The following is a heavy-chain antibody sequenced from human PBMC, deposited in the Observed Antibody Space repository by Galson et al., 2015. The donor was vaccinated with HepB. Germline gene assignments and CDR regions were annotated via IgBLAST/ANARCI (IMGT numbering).Heavy chain of an antibody. V-gene: IGHV3-11*05. CDR2: ISSSSRYT. CDR1: GFTFSDYY. D-gene: IGHD5-18*01. J-gene: IGHJ3*02. Sequence: SLRLSCAASGFTFSDYYMNWIRQAPGKGLEWVSYISSSSRYTNYADSVEGRFTISRDNAKNSLYLQMNSLRAEDTAVYYCARGPRIQLWSSHDAFDIWGQGTMVTVSS. CDR3: ARGPRIQLWSSHDAFDI.